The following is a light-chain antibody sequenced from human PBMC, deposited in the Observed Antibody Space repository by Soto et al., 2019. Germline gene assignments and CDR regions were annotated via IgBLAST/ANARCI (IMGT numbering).Light chain of an antibody. CDR1: SSDVGGFDF. J-gene: IGLJ3*02. Sequence: QSVLAQPASVSGSLGQSITISCTGTSSDVGGFDFVSWYQQHPGKAPKLMIYEVNNRPSGVSNRFSASKSGNTASLTISGLQAEDEADYYCSSWTTSTTQVLGGGTTLTVL. CDR2: EVN. CDR3: SSWTTSTTQV. V-gene: IGLV2-14*01.